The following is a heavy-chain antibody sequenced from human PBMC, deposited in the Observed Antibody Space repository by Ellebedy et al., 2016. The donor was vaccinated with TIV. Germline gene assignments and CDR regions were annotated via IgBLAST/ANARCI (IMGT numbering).Heavy chain of an antibody. CDR1: GYTFTTYF. J-gene: IGHJ5*02. CDR2: INPRGAST. V-gene: IGHV1-46*01. Sequence: ASVKVSCKASGYTFTTYFMHWVRQAPGQGLEWMGIINPRGASTSYAQKLQGRVTLTRDTSTSTMYMELSSLRYYDTAVYYCARDAVGFDPWGQGTLVTVAS. CDR3: ARDAVGFDP. D-gene: IGHD6-19*01.